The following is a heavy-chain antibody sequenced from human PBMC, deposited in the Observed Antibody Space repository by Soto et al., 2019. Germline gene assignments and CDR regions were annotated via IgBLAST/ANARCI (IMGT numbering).Heavy chain of an antibody. J-gene: IGHJ4*02. CDR1: GFTFSNYA. CDR2: IYGGGDGT. CDR3: AKNRGHEPPSYSDS. Sequence: EVLLLESGGGLVQPGGSLRLSCAASGFTFSNYAVNWVRQAPGKGLEWVSTIYGGGDGTHYADSVKGRFTISRDNSKNTLYLQMNSLRAEDTAVYYCAKNRGHEPPSYSDSWGQGTLVTVSS. V-gene: IGHV3-23*01.